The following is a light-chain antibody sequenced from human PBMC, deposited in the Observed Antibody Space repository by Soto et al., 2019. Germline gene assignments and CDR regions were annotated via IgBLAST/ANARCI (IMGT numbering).Light chain of an antibody. Sequence: DIQMTQTQTSLSASVENRVTITCPASQTVRTYLNWYQQKPGKAPKLLIYAASNLQSGVPSRFSGSGSGADFTLTITSLRPEDFATYWCQQSYNTPVTFGQGTRLEVK. CDR1: QTVRTY. V-gene: IGKV1-39*01. J-gene: IGKJ5*01. CDR2: AAS. CDR3: QQSYNTPVT.